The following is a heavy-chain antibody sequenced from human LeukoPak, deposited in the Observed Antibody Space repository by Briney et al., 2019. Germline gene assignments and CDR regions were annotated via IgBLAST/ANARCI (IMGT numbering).Heavy chain of an antibody. J-gene: IGHJ6*02. CDR3: ARARKTLGGIDV. Sequence: PGGSLRLSCAASGFIFSGWDMHWVRQAPGKGLEWVADIKNDGTKIHYADSVKGRFTISRDNPKNMLDLQINSLRAEDTSVYYCARARKTLGGIDVWGQGTTVTVSS. CDR1: GFIFSGWD. CDR2: IKNDGTKI. V-gene: IGHV3-33*05. D-gene: IGHD1-14*01.